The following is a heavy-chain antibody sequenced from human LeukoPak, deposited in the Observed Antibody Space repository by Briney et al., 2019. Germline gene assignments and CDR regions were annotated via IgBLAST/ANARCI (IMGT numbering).Heavy chain of an antibody. Sequence: SETLSLTCAVYGGSLSGYYWSWIRQPPGKGLEWIGEINHSGSTNYNPSLKSRVTISVDTSKNQFSLKLSSVTAADTAVYYCARRAEYYFDYWGQGTLVTVSS. CDR2: INHSGST. D-gene: IGHD6-19*01. J-gene: IGHJ4*02. V-gene: IGHV4-34*01. CDR3: ARRAEYYFDY. CDR1: GGSLSGYY.